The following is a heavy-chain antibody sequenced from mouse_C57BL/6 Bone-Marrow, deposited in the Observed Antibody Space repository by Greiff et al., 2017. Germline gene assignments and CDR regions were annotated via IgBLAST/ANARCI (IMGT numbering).Heavy chain of an antibody. J-gene: IGHJ2*01. CDR3: ASLYYYGSSDFDY. D-gene: IGHD1-1*01. V-gene: IGHV1-78*01. CDR1: GYTFTDHT. Sequence: QVQLQQSDAELVKPGASVKISCKVSGYTFTDHTIHWMKQRPEQGLEWIGYIYPRDGSTKYNEKFKGKATLTADESSSTAYMQLNSLTSEDSAVYFCASLYYYGSSDFDYWGQGTTLTVSS. CDR2: IYPRDGST.